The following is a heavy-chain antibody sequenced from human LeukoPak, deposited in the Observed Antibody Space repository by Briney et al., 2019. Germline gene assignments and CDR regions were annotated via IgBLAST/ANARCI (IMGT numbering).Heavy chain of an antibody. CDR2: IYYSGST. CDR3: AGRLWRRDGYNLSAFDI. D-gene: IGHD5-24*01. V-gene: IGHV4-59*01. CDR1: GGSISSYY. J-gene: IGHJ3*02. Sequence: PSETLSLTCTVSGGSISSYYWNWMRQPPGRGVGWVGYIYYSGSTNYNPSLKSRVTISVDTSKNQFSLKLSSVTAADTAVYYCAGRLWRRDGYNLSAFDIWGQGTMVTVSS.